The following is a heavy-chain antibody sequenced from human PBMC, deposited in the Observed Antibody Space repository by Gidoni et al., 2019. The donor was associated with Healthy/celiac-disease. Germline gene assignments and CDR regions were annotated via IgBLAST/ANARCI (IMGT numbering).Heavy chain of an antibody. CDR3: AKGVKVKDDFLEWLSPFDY. J-gene: IGHJ4*02. Sequence: EVQLLESGGGLVQPGGSLRLSCAASGFTFSSYAMSWVRQAPGKGLEWVSAISGSGGSTYYADSVKGRFTISRDNSKNTLYLQMNSLRAEDTAVYYCAKGVKVKDDFLEWLSPFDYWGQGTLVTVSS. CDR2: ISGSGGST. CDR1: GFTFSSYA. D-gene: IGHD3-3*01. V-gene: IGHV3-23*01.